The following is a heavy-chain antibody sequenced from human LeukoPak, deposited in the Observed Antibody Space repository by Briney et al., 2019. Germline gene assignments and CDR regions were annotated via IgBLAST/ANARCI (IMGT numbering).Heavy chain of an antibody. Sequence: SSETPSLTCAVSGGSISSGGYSWSWIRQPPGKGLEWIGYIYHSGSTYYNPSLKSRVTISVDRSKNQFSLKLSSVTAADTAVYYCARGHSSSWYRYWGQGTLVTVSS. J-gene: IGHJ4*02. CDR3: ARGHSSSWYRY. V-gene: IGHV4-30-2*01. D-gene: IGHD6-13*01. CDR2: IYHSGST. CDR1: GGSISSGGYS.